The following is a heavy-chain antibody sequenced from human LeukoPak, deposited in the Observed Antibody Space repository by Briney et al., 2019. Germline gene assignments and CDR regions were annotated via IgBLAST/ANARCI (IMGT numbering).Heavy chain of an antibody. V-gene: IGHV3-48*04. D-gene: IGHD5-18*01. Sequence: PGGSLRLSCAASGFTFSSYSMNWVRQAPGKGLEWVSYISSSSSTIYYADSVKGRFTISRDNAKNSLYLQMNSLRAEDTAVYYCARDRRGYSYGPLDYWGQGTLVTVSS. CDR3: ARDRRGYSYGPLDY. J-gene: IGHJ4*02. CDR1: GFTFSSYS. CDR2: ISSSSSTI.